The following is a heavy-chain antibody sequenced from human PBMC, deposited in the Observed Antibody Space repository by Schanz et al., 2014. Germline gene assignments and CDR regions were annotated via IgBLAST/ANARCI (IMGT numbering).Heavy chain of an antibody. V-gene: IGHV1-8*02. Sequence: VQSVHSGTEVQQLGASVKVSCQTSGYTFTAYGINWARQAPGQGLEWLGWMNPNSGNPGFAQKFRGRVTMTSNTSMSTAYRDLHTLTSEDTSGYYCARGRTFDYWGQGTLVTVSS. CDR2: MNPNSGNP. CDR3: ARGRTFDY. CDR1: GYTFTAYG. J-gene: IGHJ4*02.